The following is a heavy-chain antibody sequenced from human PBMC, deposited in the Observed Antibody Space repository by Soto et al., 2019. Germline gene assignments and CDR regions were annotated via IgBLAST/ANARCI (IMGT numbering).Heavy chain of an antibody. CDR3: AKDRSCSTTSCSDDAFDI. D-gene: IGHD2-2*01. V-gene: IGHV3-23*01. CDR2: ITGSGLTT. CDR1: GFPFSSYA. J-gene: IGHJ3*02. Sequence: GGSLRLSCAASGFPFSSYAMSWVRQAPGKGLEWVSAITGSGLTTYYADSVKGRITISRDNSKNTLYLQMNSLRAEDTAVYYCAKDRSCSTTSCSDDAFDIWGQGTMVTVSS.